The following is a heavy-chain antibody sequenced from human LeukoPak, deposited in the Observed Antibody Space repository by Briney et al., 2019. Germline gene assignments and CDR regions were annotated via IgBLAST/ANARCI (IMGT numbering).Heavy chain of an antibody. CDR3: AQQWLKNNWFDP. D-gene: IGHD6-19*01. Sequence: ASVKVSCKASGYTFTSYYMHWVRQAPGQGLEWMGWINPNSGGTNYAQKFQGRVTMTRDTSISTAYMELSRLRSDDTAVYYCAQQWLKNNWFDPWGQGTLVTVSS. V-gene: IGHV1-2*02. CDR2: INPNSGGT. CDR1: GYTFTSYY. J-gene: IGHJ5*02.